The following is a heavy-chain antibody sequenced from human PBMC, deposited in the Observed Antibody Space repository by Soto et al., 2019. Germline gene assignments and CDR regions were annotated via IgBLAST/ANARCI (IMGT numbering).Heavy chain of an antibody. J-gene: IGHJ4*02. CDR3: TRGQLRFFDWFLYLDYFDY. V-gene: IGHV3-49*01. D-gene: IGHD3-9*01. CDR1: GFNLGDYA. CDR2: IRSKAYGGTT. Sequence: EVQLVESGGGLVQPGRSLRLSCTASGFNLGDYAMSWFRQAPGKGLEWVGFIRSKAYGGTTEYAASVKGRFTISRDGSKSIAYLQMDSLKTEDTAVYYCTRGQLRFFDWFLYLDYFDYWGQGTLVTVSS.